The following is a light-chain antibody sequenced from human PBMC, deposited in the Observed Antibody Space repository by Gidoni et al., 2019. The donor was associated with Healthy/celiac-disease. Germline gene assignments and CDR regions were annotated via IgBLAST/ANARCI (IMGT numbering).Light chain of an antibody. Sequence: DIQMTTSPSSLSASVGDRVTITCRASQSISSYLNWYQQKPGKAPKLLIYAAASLQSGVPSRFSGSGSGTDVTLTISSLQPEDFATYYCQQSYSTPLTFGGGTKVEIK. CDR2: AAA. CDR1: QSISSY. J-gene: IGKJ4*01. CDR3: QQSYSTPLT. V-gene: IGKV1-39*01.